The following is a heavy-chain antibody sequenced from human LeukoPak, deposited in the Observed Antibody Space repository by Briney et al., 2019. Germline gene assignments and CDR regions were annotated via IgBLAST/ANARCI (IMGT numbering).Heavy chain of an antibody. CDR1: GYTFTSYG. D-gene: IGHD6-25*01. J-gene: IGHJ4*02. V-gene: IGHV1-18*01. CDR3: AREPPNSGFDY. CDR2: ISAYNGNT. Sequence: ASVKVSCKASGYTFTSYGISWVRQAPGQGLEWMGWISAYNGNTNYAQKFQGRVTMTRDTSTSTVYMELSSLRSEDTAVYYCAREPPNSGFDYWGQGTLVTVSS.